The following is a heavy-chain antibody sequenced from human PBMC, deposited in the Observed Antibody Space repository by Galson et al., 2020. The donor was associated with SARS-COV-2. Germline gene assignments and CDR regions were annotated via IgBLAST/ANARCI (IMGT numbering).Heavy chain of an antibody. CDR2: ISYDGSNK. CDR1: GFTFSSSA. Sequence: TGGSLRLSCAASGFTFSSSAMHWVRQAPGKGLEWVAVISYDGSNKYYADSVKGRFTISRDNSNNTLYLQMNSLRAEDTAVYYCARDNPSTDGVLLWFGELLGGYGMDVWGQGTTVTVSS. CDR3: ARDNPSTDGVLLWFGELLGGYGMDV. D-gene: IGHD3-10*01. J-gene: IGHJ6*02. V-gene: IGHV3-30-3*01.